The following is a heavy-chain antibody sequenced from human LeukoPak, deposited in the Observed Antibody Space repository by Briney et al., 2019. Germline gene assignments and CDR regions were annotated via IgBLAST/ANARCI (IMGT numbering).Heavy chain of an antibody. V-gene: IGHV1-8*01. Sequence: ASVKVSCKASGYSFTSYAMNWVRQATGQGLERMGWMNPNSGNTGYAQKFQGRVTMTRNTSISTAYMELSSLRSEDTAVYYCARGHLPYGDPADYWGQGTLVTVSS. J-gene: IGHJ4*02. CDR2: MNPNSGNT. CDR3: ARGHLPYGDPADY. D-gene: IGHD4-17*01. CDR1: GYSFTSYA.